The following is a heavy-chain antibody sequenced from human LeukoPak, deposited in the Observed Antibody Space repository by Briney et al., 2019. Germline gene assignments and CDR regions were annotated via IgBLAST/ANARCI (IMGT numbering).Heavy chain of an antibody. J-gene: IGHJ5*02. D-gene: IGHD2-15*01. Sequence: GGSLRLSCAASGFTFSSYWMHWVRQAPGKGLVWVSRINSDGSSTSYADVVKGRFTMSRDNVKNTLYLQMNSLRVEDTAVYYCARDPRNVGLAPWGQGTLVTVSS. CDR3: ARDPRNVGLAP. V-gene: IGHV3-74*01. CDR1: GFTFSSYW. CDR2: INSDGSST.